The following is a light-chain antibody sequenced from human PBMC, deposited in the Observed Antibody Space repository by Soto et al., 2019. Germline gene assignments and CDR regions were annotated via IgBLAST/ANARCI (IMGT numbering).Light chain of an antibody. CDR1: RTINTY. Sequence: DVRMTQSSSSLSASVGDTITITCRASRTINTYLNWFQQKPGEPPRLLIYGASTLHDGVPSRFSGSGSGADFTLTISGLQPEDFASCHCQQTYSDISFGGGTKVDIK. CDR3: QQTYSDIS. V-gene: IGKV1-39*01. J-gene: IGKJ4*01. CDR2: GAS.